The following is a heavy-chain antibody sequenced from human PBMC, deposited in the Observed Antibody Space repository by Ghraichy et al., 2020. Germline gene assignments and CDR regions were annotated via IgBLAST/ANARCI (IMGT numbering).Heavy chain of an antibody. Sequence: ETLSLTCAVSEFTFDGYPMTWVRQAPGKGLEWVSTVGADGSSTFYADSVKGRCTISRDKSKRTMYLQMNSLRADDRAVYYCAKEGGSLGEGAFDVWGQGTKVTVSS. CDR3: AKEGGSLGEGAFDV. J-gene: IGHJ3*01. CDR1: EFTFDGYP. D-gene: IGHD3-10*01. V-gene: IGHV3-23*01. CDR2: VGADGSST.